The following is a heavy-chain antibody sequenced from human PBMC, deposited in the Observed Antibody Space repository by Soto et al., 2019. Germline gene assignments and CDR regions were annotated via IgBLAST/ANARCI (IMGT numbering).Heavy chain of an antibody. CDR2: ISYDGRNK. D-gene: IGHD2-15*01. J-gene: IGHJ4*02. Sequence: GGSLRLSCAASGFTFSSYGMHWVRQAPGKGLEWVAVISYDGRNKYYADSVKGRFTISRDNSKNTLYLQMNSLRAEDTAVYYCAKDASRLGYCSGGSCYTPYYFDYWGQGTLVTVSS. V-gene: IGHV3-30*18. CDR1: GFTFSSYG. CDR3: AKDASRLGYCSGGSCYTPYYFDY.